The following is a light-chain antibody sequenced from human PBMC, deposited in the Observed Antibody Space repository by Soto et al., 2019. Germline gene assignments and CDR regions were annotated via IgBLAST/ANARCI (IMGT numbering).Light chain of an antibody. V-gene: IGKV1-5*03. CDR1: QSIFSH. Sequence: DIQMTQSPSSLSASVGDRVTITCRASQSIFSHLNWYQQKPGKAPKLLIYKASTLKSGVPSRFSGSGSGTEFTLTISSLQPDDFATYYCQHYNSYSEAFGQGTKVDIK. CDR3: QHYNSYSEA. J-gene: IGKJ1*01. CDR2: KAS.